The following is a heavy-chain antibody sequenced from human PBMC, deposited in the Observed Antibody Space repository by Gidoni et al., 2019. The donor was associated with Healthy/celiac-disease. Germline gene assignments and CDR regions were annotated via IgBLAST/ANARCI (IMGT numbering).Heavy chain of an antibody. V-gene: IGHV3-74*01. CDR3: AREDNWNDGYGMDV. CDR1: GFTFSSYC. J-gene: IGHJ6*02. Sequence: EVQLVESGGGLVQPGGSLRLSCAASGFTFSSYCMHWVRQVPGQGLVWVSRINSDGSSTSYADSVKGRFTISRDNAKNTLYLQMNSLRAEDTAVYYCAREDNWNDGYGMDVWGQGTTVTVS. D-gene: IGHD1-20*01. CDR2: INSDGSST.